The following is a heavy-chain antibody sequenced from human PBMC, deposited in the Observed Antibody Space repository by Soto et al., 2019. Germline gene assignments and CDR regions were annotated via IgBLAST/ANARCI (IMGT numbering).Heavy chain of an antibody. CDR1: GFTFDRVT. V-gene: IGHV3-30-3*01. CDR3: AAEGIIRYFDW. J-gene: IGHJ4*01. D-gene: IGHD3-3*01. CDR2: ISYDGSHQ. Sequence: WGSLRLSCTASGFTFDRVTMHWFRQAPGKGLEWVAAISYDGSHQFYVDSVKGRFTISRDNSNNTLNMKMNGLRGDDTAVYFCAAEGIIRYFDWWG.